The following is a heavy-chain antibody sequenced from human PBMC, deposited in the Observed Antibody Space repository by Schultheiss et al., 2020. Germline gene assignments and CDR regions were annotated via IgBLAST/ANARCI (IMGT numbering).Heavy chain of an antibody. D-gene: IGHD6-13*01. J-gene: IGHJ4*02. CDR3: ARVFLRGNQARSPRVVAAAIDY. CDR2: IWYDGSNK. Sequence: GGSLRLSCAASGFTFSSYGMHWVRQAPGKGLEWVAVIWYDGSNKYYADSVKGRFTISRDNSKNTLYLQMNSLRAEDTAVYYCARVFLRGNQARSPRVVAAAIDYWGQGTLVTVSS. CDR1: GFTFSSYG. V-gene: IGHV3-33*01.